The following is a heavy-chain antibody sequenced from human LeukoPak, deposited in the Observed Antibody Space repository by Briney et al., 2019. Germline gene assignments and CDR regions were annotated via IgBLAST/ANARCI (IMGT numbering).Heavy chain of an antibody. D-gene: IGHD1-26*01. CDR1: GFTFSSYA. CDR3: ARGSEWELLSCDF. CDR2: ISSNGGST. Sequence: GGSLRLSCSASGFTFSSYAMHWVRQAPGKGLEYVSAISSNGGSTYYADSVKGRFTISRDNSKNTLYLQMSSLRAEDTAVYYCARGSEWELLSCDFWGQGTVVTVSS. J-gene: IGHJ4*02. V-gene: IGHV3-64D*06.